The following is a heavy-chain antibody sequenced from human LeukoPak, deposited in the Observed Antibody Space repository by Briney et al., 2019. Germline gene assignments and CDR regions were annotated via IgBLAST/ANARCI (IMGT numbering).Heavy chain of an antibody. Sequence: ASVKVSCTASGYTFTGYYMHWVRHAPGQGLELRGWINPSSGNTNYAQKLQGRATMNTDTYTSTAYMALRSLRSEDTAVSYCARELYYYDSSGYYYWGQGTLVTVSS. J-gene: IGHJ4*02. D-gene: IGHD3-22*01. CDR2: INPSSGNT. V-gene: IGHV1-18*04. CDR1: GYTFTGYY. CDR3: ARELYYYDSSGYYY.